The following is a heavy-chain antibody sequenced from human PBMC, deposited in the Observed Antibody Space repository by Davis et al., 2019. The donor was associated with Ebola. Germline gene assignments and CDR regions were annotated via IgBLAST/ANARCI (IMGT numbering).Heavy chain of an antibody. Sequence: ASVKVSCKASGYTFTGYYIHWVRQAPGQGLEWMGWISPNRDDTNYAQNFQGRLTMTRDTSITTAYMELSSLTSDDTASYYCAKDRGGYTYGLPYYYMDVWGRGTTVTVSS. CDR3: AKDRGGYTYGLPYYYMDV. V-gene: IGHV1-2*02. CDR1: GYTFTGYY. CDR2: ISPNRDDT. J-gene: IGHJ6*03. D-gene: IGHD5-18*01.